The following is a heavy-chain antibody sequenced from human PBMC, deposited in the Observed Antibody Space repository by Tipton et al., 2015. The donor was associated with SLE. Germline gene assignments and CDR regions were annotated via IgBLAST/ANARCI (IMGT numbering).Heavy chain of an antibody. D-gene: IGHD5-24*01. CDR3: ARAPTWQYCYDY. Sequence: TLSLTCAVYGGSVSGHYWSWIRQPPGKGLEWIGEINHSGRINYNPSLKSRVTISVDTSKNQFSLKLSSVNAADTAVYYCARAPTWQYCYDYWGQGTLVTVSS. V-gene: IGHV4-34*01. CDR2: INHSGRI. CDR1: GGSVSGHY. J-gene: IGHJ4*02.